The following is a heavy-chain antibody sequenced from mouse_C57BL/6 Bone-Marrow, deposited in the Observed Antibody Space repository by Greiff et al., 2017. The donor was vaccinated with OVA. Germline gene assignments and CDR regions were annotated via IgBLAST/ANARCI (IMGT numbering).Heavy chain of an antibody. D-gene: IGHD2-3*01. J-gene: IGHJ3*01. CDR2: IDPENGDT. CDR1: GFNIKDDY. V-gene: IGHV14-4*01. CDR3: TVHGYSAWLAY. Sequence: VQLQQSGAELVRPGASVKLSCTASGFNIKDDYMHWVKQRPEQGLEWIGWIDPENGDTEDASKFQGKATITADTSSNTAYLQLSSLTSEDTAVYYCTVHGYSAWLAYWGQGTLVTVSA.